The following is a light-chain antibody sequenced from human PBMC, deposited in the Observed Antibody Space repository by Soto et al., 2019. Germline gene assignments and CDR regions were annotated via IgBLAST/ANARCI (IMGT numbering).Light chain of an antibody. CDR3: QQRSNWPLT. CDR2: DAS. Sequence: EIVLTQSPATLSLSPGERATISCRASQSISTYLVWYQQKRGQAPRLLIYDASNRATDIPARFSGSGSGTDCTLTISSLEPDDFEVYYCQQRSNWPLTFGGGTKVDIK. J-gene: IGKJ4*01. V-gene: IGKV3-11*01. CDR1: QSISTY.